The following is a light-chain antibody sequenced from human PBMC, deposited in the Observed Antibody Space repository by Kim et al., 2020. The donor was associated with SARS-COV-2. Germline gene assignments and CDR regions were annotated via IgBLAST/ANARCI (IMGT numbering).Light chain of an antibody. V-gene: IGKV1-12*01. CDR3: QQGETFPLA. CDR2: AAY. CDR1: QRLSDR. Sequence: SVEDGITITSRPSQRLSDRLAWYQQKAGNAPKLLIFAAYRLVAGVPSRFSGSGAATEFSLTISSLQPEDFATYYCQQGETFPLAFGGGTKVDIK. J-gene: IGKJ4*01.